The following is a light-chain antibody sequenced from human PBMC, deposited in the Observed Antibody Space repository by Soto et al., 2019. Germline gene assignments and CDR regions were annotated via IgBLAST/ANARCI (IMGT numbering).Light chain of an antibody. CDR1: QNIKNL. CDR3: QQYHNWPIT. CDR2: GAS. Sequence: TQSPATLSVSPGEGATLSCRASQNIKNLLAWYQQRPGQSPRLLFYGASTRATGVPARFSGSGSGTAFTLAISSLQSEDFAVYYCQQYHNWPITFGQGTRLEIK. V-gene: IGKV3-15*01. J-gene: IGKJ5*01.